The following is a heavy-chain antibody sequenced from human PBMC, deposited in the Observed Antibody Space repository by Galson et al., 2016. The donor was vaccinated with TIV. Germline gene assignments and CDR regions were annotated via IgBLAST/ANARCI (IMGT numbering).Heavy chain of an antibody. CDR2: IKQDGSEK. V-gene: IGHV3-7*01. Sequence: SLRLSCAASGFTFSSYWMSWVRQAPGKGLEWVANIKQDGSEKYYVDSVKGRFTISRDNAKNSLFLQMNSLRAEDRAVYYCARDFPPGYRSSFNDYWGQGTLVTVSS. J-gene: IGHJ4*02. CDR1: GFTFSSYW. D-gene: IGHD6-13*01. CDR3: ARDFPPGYRSSFNDY.